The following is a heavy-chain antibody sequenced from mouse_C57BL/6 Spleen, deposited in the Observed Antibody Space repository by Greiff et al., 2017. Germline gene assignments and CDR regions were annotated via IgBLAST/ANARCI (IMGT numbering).Heavy chain of an antibody. Sequence: EVQLQQSGPELVKPGASVKISCKASGYSFTGYYMNWVKQSPEKSLEWIGEINPSTGGTTYNQKFKAKATLTVDKSSSTAYMQHKSLTSEDSAVYYCARLYYYGSSGMDYWGQGTSVTVSS. J-gene: IGHJ4*01. CDR2: INPSTGGT. D-gene: IGHD1-1*01. CDR1: GYSFTGYY. CDR3: ARLYYYGSSGMDY. V-gene: IGHV1-42*01.